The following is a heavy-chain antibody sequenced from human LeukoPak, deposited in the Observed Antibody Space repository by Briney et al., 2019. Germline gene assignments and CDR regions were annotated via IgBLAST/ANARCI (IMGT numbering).Heavy chain of an antibody. CDR2: INTNTGNP. CDR1: GYTFTHYG. V-gene: IGHV7-4-1*02. J-gene: IGHJ4*02. CDR3: ARVYSETPPYFDY. D-gene: IGHD6-13*01. Sequence: ASVKVSCKASGYTFTHYGIIWVRQAPGQGLEWMGWINTNTGNPTYAQGFTGRFVFSLDTSVSTAYLQISSLKAEDTAVYYCARVYSETPPYFDYWGQGTLVTVSS.